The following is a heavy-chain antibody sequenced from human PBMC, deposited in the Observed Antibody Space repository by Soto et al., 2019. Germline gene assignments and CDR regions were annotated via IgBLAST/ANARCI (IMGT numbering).Heavy chain of an antibody. V-gene: IGHV1-8*01. CDR3: ARDHRYNWNDEGWFDP. J-gene: IGHJ5*02. CDR1: GYMFSTYD. D-gene: IGHD1-20*01. CDR2: LNPNSGNT. Sequence: QVQLVQSGAEVKKPGASVKVSCKAPGYMFSTYDINWVRQAPGQGLEWMGWLNPNSGNTGYAQKFQGRVTMTRNTSINTAYMKLSSLGSDDTAVYYCARDHRYNWNDEGWFDPWGQGTLVTVSS.